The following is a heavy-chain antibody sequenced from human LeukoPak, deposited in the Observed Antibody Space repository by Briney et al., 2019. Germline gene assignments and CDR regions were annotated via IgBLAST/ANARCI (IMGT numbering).Heavy chain of an antibody. Sequence: GGSLRLSCAASGFTFSSYAMSWVRQAPGKRLEWVSSMSGSGGSTYYADSVKGRFTISRDDSKNTLYLQMNSLRAEDTAVYYCARVRYGELDVWGQGTTVTVSS. CDR2: MSGSGGST. CDR3: ARVRYGELDV. D-gene: IGHD4-17*01. V-gene: IGHV3-23*01. CDR1: GFTFSSYA. J-gene: IGHJ6*02.